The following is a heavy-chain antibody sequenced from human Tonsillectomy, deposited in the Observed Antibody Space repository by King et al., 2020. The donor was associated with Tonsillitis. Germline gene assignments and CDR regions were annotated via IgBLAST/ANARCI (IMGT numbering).Heavy chain of an antibody. J-gene: IGHJ3*02. Sequence: VQLVESGGDLVKPGGSLRLSCAASGFSFSDSYMSWIRQAPGKGPEWLSYITSTSSHTNHADSVKGRFTISRDNAKNSLYLQMNSLRAEDTAVYYCASHSRGYYDAFDIWDQGTMVTVSS. D-gene: IGHD3-22*01. CDR2: ITSTSSHT. CDR3: ASHSRGYYDAFDI. V-gene: IGHV3-11*05. CDR1: GFSFSDSY.